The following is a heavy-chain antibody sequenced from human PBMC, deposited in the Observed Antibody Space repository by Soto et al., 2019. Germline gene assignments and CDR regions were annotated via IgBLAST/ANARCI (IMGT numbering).Heavy chain of an antibody. CDR3: AKGAVAGTPTSYYYYGMDV. CDR2: IIPIFGTV. V-gene: IGHV1-69*12. Sequence: QVQLLQSGAEVEKPGSSVRVSCEASGGSFRTYSISWVRQAPGQGLEWMGEIIPIFGTVNYAQKFQGRVTITADEPTTTVYMDLRSLRSEDTAVYYCAKGAVAGTPTSYYYYGMDVWGQGTTVTVSS. CDR1: GGSFRTYS. J-gene: IGHJ6*02. D-gene: IGHD6-19*01.